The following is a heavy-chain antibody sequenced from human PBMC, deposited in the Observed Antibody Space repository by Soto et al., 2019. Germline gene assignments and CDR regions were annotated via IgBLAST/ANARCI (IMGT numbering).Heavy chain of an antibody. CDR1: GFTVSSNY. V-gene: IGHV3-66*02. Sequence: GGSLRLSCAASGFTVSSNYMSWVRQAPGKGLEWVSVIYSGGSTYYADSVKGRFTISRDNSKNTLYLQMNSLRAEDTAVYYCAREALRMSPGDAFDIGGQGTMVTVSS. D-gene: IGHD2-15*01. CDR2: IYSGGST. CDR3: AREALRMSPGDAFDI. J-gene: IGHJ3*02.